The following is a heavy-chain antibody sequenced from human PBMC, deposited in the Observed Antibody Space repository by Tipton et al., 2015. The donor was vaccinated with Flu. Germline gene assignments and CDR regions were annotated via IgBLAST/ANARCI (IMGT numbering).Heavy chain of an antibody. D-gene: IGHD1-26*01. CDR3: TAGVGATDHDY. V-gene: IGHV3-15*01. CDR1: GFTFSATW. J-gene: IGHJ4*02. CDR2: IKSKTDSGTR. Sequence: SLRLSCTASGFTFSATWMSWVRQAPGKGLEWVGRIKSKTDSGTRDFAAPVKGRFSISRDDSKNTLYLQMNSLKIEDTAVYYCTAGVGATDHDYWGQGTLVTVSS.